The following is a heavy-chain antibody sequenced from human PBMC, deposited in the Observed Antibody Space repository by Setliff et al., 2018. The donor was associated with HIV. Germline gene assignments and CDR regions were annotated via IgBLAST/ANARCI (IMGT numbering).Heavy chain of an antibody. CDR1: GYTFTSYG. CDR3: ARDTGGHDSSGYGDYYYYTDV. D-gene: IGHD3-22*01. Sequence: ASVKVSCKASGYTFTSYGISWVRQAPGQGLEWMGWISAYNGNTNYAQKLQGRVTMTTDTSTSTAYMELRSLRSDDTAVYYCARDTGGHDSSGYGDYYYYTDVWGKGTTVTVSS. J-gene: IGHJ6*03. V-gene: IGHV1-18*01. CDR2: ISAYNGNT.